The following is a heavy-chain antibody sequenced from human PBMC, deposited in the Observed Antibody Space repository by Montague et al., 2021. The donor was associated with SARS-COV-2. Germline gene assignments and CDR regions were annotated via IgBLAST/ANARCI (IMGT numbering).Heavy chain of an antibody. J-gene: IGHJ4*02. D-gene: IGHD3-10*01. Sequence: PALVKPTQTLTLTCTFSGFSLSTDGVGVGWIRQPPGKALEWLALIYWDDDKRYRPGLQSRLTITKGTSENQVVLTMTNMDPVDTATYYCAHGYYPGSGSSASAVFDYWGQGTLVTVSS. V-gene: IGHV2-5*02. CDR3: AHGYYPGSGSSASAVFDY. CDR1: GFSLSTDGVG. CDR2: IYWDDDK.